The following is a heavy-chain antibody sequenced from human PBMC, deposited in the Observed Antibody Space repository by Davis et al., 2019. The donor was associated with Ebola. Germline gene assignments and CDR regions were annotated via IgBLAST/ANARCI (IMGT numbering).Heavy chain of an antibody. CDR3: ARFAVVPAATDNWFDP. Sequence: SLKISCAASGFTFDDYAMHWVRQAPGKGLEWVSGISWNSGSIGYADSVKGRFTISRDNSKNTLYLQMNSLRAEDTAVYYCARFAVVPAATDNWFDPWGQGTLVTVSS. CDR2: ISWNSGSI. J-gene: IGHJ5*02. V-gene: IGHV3-9*01. CDR1: GFTFDDYA. D-gene: IGHD2-2*01.